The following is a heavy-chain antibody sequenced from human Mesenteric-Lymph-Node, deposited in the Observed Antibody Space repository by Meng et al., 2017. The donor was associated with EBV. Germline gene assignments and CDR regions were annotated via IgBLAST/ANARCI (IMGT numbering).Heavy chain of an antibody. CDR1: GGAFSGYY. V-gene: IGHV4-34*01. Sequence: QVPLQQGGAGLLKPSETLSLTCDVYGGAFSGYYWSWIRQPPGKGLEWIGEINHSGSTNYNPSLTSRVTISVDTSKNHFSLKLTSVTAADTAVYYCARAHRVLFGELNWFDPWGQGSLVTVSS. CDR3: ARAHRVLFGELNWFDP. J-gene: IGHJ5*02. D-gene: IGHD3-10*01. CDR2: INHSGST.